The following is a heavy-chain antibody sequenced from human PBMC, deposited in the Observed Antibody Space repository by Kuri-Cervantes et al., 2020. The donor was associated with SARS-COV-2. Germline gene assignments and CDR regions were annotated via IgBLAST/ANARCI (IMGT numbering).Heavy chain of an antibody. Sequence: GGSLRLSCAASGFTFSSYWMSWVRQAPGKGLEWVAFIRYDGSNKYYADSVKGRFTISRDNSKNTLYLQMNSLRAEDTAVYYCAKVVSHRYYYYMDVWGKGTTVTVSS. D-gene: IGHD3-16*02. J-gene: IGHJ6*03. CDR3: AKVVSHRYYYYMDV. CDR2: IRYDGSNK. CDR1: GFTFSSYW. V-gene: IGHV3-30*02.